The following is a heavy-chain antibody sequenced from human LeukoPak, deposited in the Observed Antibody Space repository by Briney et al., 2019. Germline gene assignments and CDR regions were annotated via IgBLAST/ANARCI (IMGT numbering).Heavy chain of an antibody. D-gene: IGHD3-3*02. CDR3: ARNTPSLSTNGMDV. J-gene: IGHJ6*02. V-gene: IGHV3-30-3*01. Sequence: PGGSLRLSCAASGFTFSSYAMHWVRQAPGKGLEWVAVISYDGSNKYYADSVKGRFTISRDNSKNTLYLQMNSLRAEDTAVYYCARNTPSLSTNGMDVWGQGTTVTVSS. CDR2: ISYDGSNK. CDR1: GFTFSSYA.